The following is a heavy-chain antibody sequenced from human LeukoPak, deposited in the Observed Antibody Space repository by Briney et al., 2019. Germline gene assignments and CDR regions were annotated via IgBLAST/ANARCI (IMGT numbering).Heavy chain of an antibody. J-gene: IGHJ3*02. V-gene: IGHV3-48*03. CDR3: ARDRGWLQLFAFDI. Sequence: GGSLRLSCAASGFTFSSSEMNWVRQAPGKGLEWVSYISSSSSTIYYADSVKGRFTISRDNAKNSLYLQMNSLRAEDTAVYYCARDRGWLQLFAFDIWGQGTMVTVSS. CDR1: GFTFSSSE. D-gene: IGHD5-24*01. CDR2: ISSSSSTI.